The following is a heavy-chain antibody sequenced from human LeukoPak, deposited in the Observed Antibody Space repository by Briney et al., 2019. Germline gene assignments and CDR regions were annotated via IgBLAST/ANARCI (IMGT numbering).Heavy chain of an antibody. CDR3: ATETYYDSSGPHFVY. CDR2: IYHTGST. Sequence: SGTLSLTCAVSGGSIRSSNWWSWVRQPPGKGLEWIGEIYHTGSTNYNPSLKSRVTISVDKSKNQFSLKLSSVTAADTAVYYCATETYYDSSGPHFVYWGQGTLVTVSS. D-gene: IGHD3-22*01. CDR1: GGSIRSSNW. J-gene: IGHJ4*02. V-gene: IGHV4-4*02.